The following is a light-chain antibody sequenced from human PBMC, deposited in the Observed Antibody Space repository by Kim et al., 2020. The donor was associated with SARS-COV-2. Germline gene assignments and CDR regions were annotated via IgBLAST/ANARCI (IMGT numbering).Light chain of an antibody. CDR3: QTWDSITAI. Sequence: SYELTQPPSLSVSPGQTAIITCSGDKLGDKYAFWYQQKPGQSPMVVIYQDAKRPSGIPERFSGSSSGNTATLTISGTQPMDEADYYCQTWDSITAIFGGGTQLTVL. V-gene: IGLV3-1*01. CDR2: QDA. CDR1: KLGDKY. J-gene: IGLJ2*01.